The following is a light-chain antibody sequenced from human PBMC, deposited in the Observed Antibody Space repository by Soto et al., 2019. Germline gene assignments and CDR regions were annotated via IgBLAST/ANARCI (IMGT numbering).Light chain of an antibody. V-gene: IGKV3-20*01. CDR3: QQYGRSPWT. Sequence: DILLTQSPGTLSLSPGERATLSCRASQSVTTDFLVWYQQKPGQAPRLLLYGASSRATGIPDRFSGSGSGTDFTLTISRLEPEDFAVYYCQQYGRSPWTFGQGTNVEIK. J-gene: IGKJ1*01. CDR2: GAS. CDR1: QSVTTDF.